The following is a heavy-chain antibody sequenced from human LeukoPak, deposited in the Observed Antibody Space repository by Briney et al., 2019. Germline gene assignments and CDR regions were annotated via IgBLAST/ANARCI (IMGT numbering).Heavy chain of an antibody. D-gene: IGHD5-18*01. CDR3: ARGLIQLWLPYFDY. Sequence: PSETLSLTCAVYGGSFSGYYWSWIRQPPGKGLEWIGEINHSGSTNYNPSLKSRVTISVDTSKNQFSLKLSSVTAADTAVYYCARGLIQLWLPYFDYWGQGTLVTVSS. CDR2: INHSGST. CDR1: GGSFSGYY. J-gene: IGHJ4*02. V-gene: IGHV4-34*01.